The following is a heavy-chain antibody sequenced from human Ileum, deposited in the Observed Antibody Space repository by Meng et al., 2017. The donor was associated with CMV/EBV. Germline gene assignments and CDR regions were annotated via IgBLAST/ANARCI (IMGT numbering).Heavy chain of an antibody. Sequence: QLPLEASCPTFGEPTETPPRTCTVYGLSSSISGVCVGWLRQPPGKALEWLAFIYWDDDNRFSPSLKSRLTVIKDTSNNQVILIMTNLDPVDTATYYCARKFDSSASVWGQGTLVTVSS. D-gene: IGHD6-19*01. CDR1: GLSSSISGVC. J-gene: IGHJ4*02. CDR2: IYWDDDN. V-gene: IGHV2-5*02. CDR3: ARKFDSSASV.